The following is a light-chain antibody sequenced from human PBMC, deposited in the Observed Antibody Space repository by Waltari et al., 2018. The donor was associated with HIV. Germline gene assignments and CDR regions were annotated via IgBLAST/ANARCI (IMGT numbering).Light chain of an antibody. CDR2: DAS. CDR1: QSVSHY. J-gene: IGKJ2*01. CDR3: QHRSSWLPYT. V-gene: IGKV3-11*01. Sequence: EIVLTQSPATLSLSPGERATLSCRASQSVSHYLAWYQQKPGQAPRLLIYDASNRATGIPARFSGSGSGTDFTLTISSLEPEDFAVYYCQHRSSWLPYTFGQGTKLEIK.